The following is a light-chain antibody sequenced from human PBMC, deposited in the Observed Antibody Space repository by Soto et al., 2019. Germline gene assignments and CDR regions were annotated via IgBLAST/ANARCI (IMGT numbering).Light chain of an antibody. J-gene: IGKJ3*01. CDR2: DAS. V-gene: IGKV1-5*01. CDR1: QSISRW. Sequence: DIQMTQSPSTLSASVGDRVTITCRARQSISRWLAWYQQKPGQAPKLLIYDASILESGVPSRFSGSGSGTDFTFTISSLQPEDIATYYCQQYDTLRVTFGPGTKVDIK. CDR3: QQYDTLRVT.